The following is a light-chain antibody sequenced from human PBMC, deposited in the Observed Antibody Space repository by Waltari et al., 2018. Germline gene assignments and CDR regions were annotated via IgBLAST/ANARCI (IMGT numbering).Light chain of an antibody. CDR1: SRDVGRYHY. V-gene: IGLV2-8*01. Sequence: QSALTQPPSASGSPGQSVPLPCTGTSRDVGRYHYVSWYQQHPGKAPKLMIYEVSKRPSGVPARLSGSKSGNTASLTVSGLQAEDEADYYCSSYAGSNNVVFGGGTKLTVL. J-gene: IGLJ2*01. CDR2: EVS. CDR3: SSYAGSNNVV.